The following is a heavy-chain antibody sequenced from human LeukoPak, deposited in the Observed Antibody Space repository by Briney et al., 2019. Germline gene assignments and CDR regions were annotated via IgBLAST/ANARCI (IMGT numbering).Heavy chain of an antibody. CDR2: IYYSGST. Sequence: PSETLSLTCTVSGGSISSYYWSWIRQPPGKGLEWIGYIYYSGSTKYNPSLKSRVTISVDTSKNQFSLKLSSVTAADTAVYYCARESAYDPHAPFDYWGQGTLVTVSS. D-gene: IGHD5-12*01. CDR3: ARESAYDPHAPFDY. J-gene: IGHJ4*02. V-gene: IGHV4-59*12. CDR1: GGSISSYY.